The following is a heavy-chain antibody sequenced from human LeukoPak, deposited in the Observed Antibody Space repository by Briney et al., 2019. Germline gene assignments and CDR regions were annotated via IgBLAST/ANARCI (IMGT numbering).Heavy chain of an antibody. Sequence: GGSLRLSCAASGFTFNNYNMNWVRQAPGKGLEWVSSISSSSAYIYYADSVKGRFTISRDNAKNSLSLQMNSLRAEDTAVYYCAREAAYFDYWGQAILVTVSS. CDR1: GFTFNNYN. D-gene: IGHD2-15*01. V-gene: IGHV3-21*01. J-gene: IGHJ4*02. CDR2: ISSSSAYI. CDR3: AREAAYFDY.